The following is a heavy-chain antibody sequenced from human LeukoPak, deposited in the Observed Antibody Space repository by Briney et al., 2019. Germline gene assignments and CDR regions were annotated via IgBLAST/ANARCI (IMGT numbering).Heavy chain of an antibody. Sequence: GRSLRLSCAASGFTFSSYGMHWVRQAPGKGLEWVAVIWYDGSNKCYADSVKGRFTISRDNSKNTLYLQMNSLRAEDTAVYYCARHYYGSGSYYNGSDYWGQGTLVTVSS. D-gene: IGHD3-10*01. CDR1: GFTFSSYG. CDR3: ARHYYGSGSYYNGSDY. J-gene: IGHJ4*02. CDR2: IWYDGSNK. V-gene: IGHV3-33*01.